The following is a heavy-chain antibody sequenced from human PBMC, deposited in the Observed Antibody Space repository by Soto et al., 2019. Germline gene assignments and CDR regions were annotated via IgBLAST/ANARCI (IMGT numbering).Heavy chain of an antibody. CDR2: VSTSGNV. CDR3: ARDNNDFWSLYPLAFDY. Sequence: ASETLSLTCTASGGSLTKYYWSWIRQPAGKGLEWIGRVSTSGNVVSKASLRSRLTMSVDTSKNQFSLRLTSVTAADTAVYYCARDNNDFWSLYPLAFDYWGQGALVTVSS. J-gene: IGHJ4*02. CDR1: GGSLTKYY. D-gene: IGHD3-3*01. V-gene: IGHV4-4*07.